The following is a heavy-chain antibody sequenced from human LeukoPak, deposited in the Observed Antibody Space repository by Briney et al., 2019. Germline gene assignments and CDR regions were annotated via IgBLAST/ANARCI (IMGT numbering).Heavy chain of an antibody. J-gene: IGHJ5*02. V-gene: IGHV4-39*02. CDR3: ARGGVSRQQLVRGKNWFDP. Sequence: SETLSLTCTVSGGSISTSSHYWVWIRQPPGKGLEWIGSLYYSGSTDYNPSLKSRVTISVDTSKNHFSLKLSSVTAADTAVYYCARGGVSRQQLVRGKNWFDPWGQGTLVTVSS. D-gene: IGHD6-13*01. CDR1: GGSISTSSHY. CDR2: LYYSGST.